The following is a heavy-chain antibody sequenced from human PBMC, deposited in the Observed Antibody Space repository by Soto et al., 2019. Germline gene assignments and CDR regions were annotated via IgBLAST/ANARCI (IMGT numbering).Heavy chain of an antibody. Sequence: QVQLVQSGAEVKKPGSSVKVSCKASGGTFSSYAISWVRQAPGQGLEWMGGIIPIFGTANYAQKFQGRVTITADKSTSTAYMELSSLRSEDTAVYYCALVGQLWPRGPFDIWGQGTMVTVSS. J-gene: IGHJ3*02. CDR3: ALVGQLWPRGPFDI. D-gene: IGHD5-18*01. V-gene: IGHV1-69*06. CDR1: GGTFSSYA. CDR2: IIPIFGTA.